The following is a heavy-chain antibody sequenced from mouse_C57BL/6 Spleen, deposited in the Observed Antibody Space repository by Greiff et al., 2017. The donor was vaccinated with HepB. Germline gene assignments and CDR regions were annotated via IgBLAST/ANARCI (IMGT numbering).Heavy chain of an antibody. CDR2: IYPRSGNA. CDR1: GYTFTSYG. Sequence: QVQLQQSGAELARPGASVKLSCTASGYTFTSYGISWVKQRTGQGLEWIGAIYPRSGNAYYNEKFKGQATLTADKSSSTAYMERRSLTSEDSAVYFCARGTGTLFDYWGQGTTLTVSS. CDR3: ARGTGTLFDY. D-gene: IGHD4-1*01. V-gene: IGHV1-81*01. J-gene: IGHJ2*01.